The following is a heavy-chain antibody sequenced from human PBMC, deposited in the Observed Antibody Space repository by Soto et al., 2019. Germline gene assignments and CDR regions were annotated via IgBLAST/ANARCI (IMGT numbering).Heavy chain of an antibody. D-gene: IGHD5-18*01. V-gene: IGHV1-46*01. CDR3: ARDDSYGNYYYYGMDV. CDR2: INPSGGST. CDR1: GYTFTSYY. Sequence: GASVKVSCKASGYTFTSYYMHWVRQAPGRGLEWMGIINPSGGSTSYAQKFQGRVTMTRDTSTSTVYMELSSLRSEDTAVYYCARDDSYGNYYYYGMDVWGQGTTVTVSS. J-gene: IGHJ6*02.